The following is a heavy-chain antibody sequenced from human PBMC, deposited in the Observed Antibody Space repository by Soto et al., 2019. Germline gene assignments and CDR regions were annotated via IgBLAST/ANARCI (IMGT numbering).Heavy chain of an antibody. CDR1: GYTFTSYG. CDR2: ISAYNGNT. CDR3: ARGRVVPAATGWFDP. V-gene: IGHV1-18*04. Sequence: ASVKVSCKASGYTFTSYGISWVRQAPGQGLEWMGWISAYNGNTNYAQKLQGRVTMTTDTSTSTAYMELRSLRSDDTAVYYCARGRVVPAATGWFDPWGQGTLVTVSS. J-gene: IGHJ5*02. D-gene: IGHD2-2*01.